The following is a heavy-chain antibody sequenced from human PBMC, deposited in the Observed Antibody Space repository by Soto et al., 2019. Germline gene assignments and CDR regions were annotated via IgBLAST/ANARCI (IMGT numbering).Heavy chain of an antibody. CDR1: GYTFTSYY. CDR2: IDPSGGST. J-gene: IGHJ4*02. CDR3: ARDRTSGGLFDY. V-gene: IGHV1-46*01. D-gene: IGHD2-15*01. Sequence: QVQLVQSGAEVKKPGASVKVSCKASGYTFTSYYMHWVRQAPGQGLEWMGMIDPSGGSTTYAQNFQGRVTMTRDTSTSTVYMELSSMRPEDTAVYYCARDRTSGGLFDYWGQGTLVTVSS.